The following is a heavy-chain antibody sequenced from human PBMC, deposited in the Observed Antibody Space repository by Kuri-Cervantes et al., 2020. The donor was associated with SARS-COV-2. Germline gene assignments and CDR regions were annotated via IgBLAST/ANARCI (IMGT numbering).Heavy chain of an antibody. Sequence: ASVKVSCKASGYTFSDYYMHWVRQAPGQGLEWMGWINPHSGGTNYARKFQDRITMTRDTSISTAYMELTRLRSDDTAVYYCAREDIGAEYCTTTNCPSRWFGPWGQGTLVTVSS. D-gene: IGHD2-2*01. J-gene: IGHJ5*02. V-gene: IGHV1-2*02. CDR1: GYTFSDYY. CDR2: INPHSGGT. CDR3: AREDIGAEYCTTTNCPSRWFGP.